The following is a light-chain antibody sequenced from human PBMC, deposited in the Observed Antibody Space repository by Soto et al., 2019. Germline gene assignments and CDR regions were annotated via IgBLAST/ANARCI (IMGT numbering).Light chain of an antibody. V-gene: IGLV2-11*01. CDR2: DVN. CDR1: SSDVGGYEY. CDR3: RSYAGSYSYV. J-gene: IGLJ1*01. Sequence: QSVLTQPRSVSGSPGQSVTISCTGTSSDVGGYEYVSWYQQHPGKAPKLMIYDVNKRPSRVPDRFSGSKSGNTGSLTNSGPQAEGEGDYYCRSYAGSYSYVFGSGTKLTVL.